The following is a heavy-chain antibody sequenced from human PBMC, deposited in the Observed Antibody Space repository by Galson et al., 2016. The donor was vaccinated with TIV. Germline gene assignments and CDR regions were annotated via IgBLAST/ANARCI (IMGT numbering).Heavy chain of an antibody. D-gene: IGHD5-18*01. Sequence: SLRLSCAASGFTFSIYSINWVRQAPGKGLEWVSYISSSSGTRHFADFVKGRFTISRDNAKNSLYLQMNSLRVEDTAVYYCARGGASYGGFDLWGLGTLVTVSS. V-gene: IGHV3-48*04. CDR3: ARGGASYGGFDL. J-gene: IGHJ5*02. CDR2: ISSSSGTR. CDR1: GFTFSIYS.